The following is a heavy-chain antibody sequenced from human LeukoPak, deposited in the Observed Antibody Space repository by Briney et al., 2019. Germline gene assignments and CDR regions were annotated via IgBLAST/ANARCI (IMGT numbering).Heavy chain of an antibody. D-gene: IGHD4-23*01. CDR3: ASASDYGGNSQAFDI. V-gene: IGHV4-39*07. CDR1: GGSISSSSYY. J-gene: IGHJ3*02. CDR2: INYSGST. Sequence: SETLSLTCTVSGGSISSSSYYWGWIRQPPGKGLEWIGSINYSGSTYYNPSLKSRVTISVDTSKNQFSLKLSSVTAADTAVYSCASASDYGGNSQAFDIWGQGTMVTVSS.